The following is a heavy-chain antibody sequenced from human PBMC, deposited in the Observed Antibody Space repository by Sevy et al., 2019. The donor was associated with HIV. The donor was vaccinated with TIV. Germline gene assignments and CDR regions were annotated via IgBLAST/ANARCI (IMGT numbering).Heavy chain of an antibody. D-gene: IGHD6-25*01. CDR2: IRSKAYGGTT. V-gene: IGHV3-49*04. CDR3: TRDVGYSSAYNWFDP. Sequence: GGSLRLSCTASGFTFGDHAMSWVRQAPGKGLEWVGFIRSKAYGGTTEYAASVKGRFTISRDDSKSIAYLQMNSLKTEDTAVYYCTRDVGYSSAYNWFDPWGQGTLVTVSS. CDR1: GFTFGDHA. J-gene: IGHJ5*02.